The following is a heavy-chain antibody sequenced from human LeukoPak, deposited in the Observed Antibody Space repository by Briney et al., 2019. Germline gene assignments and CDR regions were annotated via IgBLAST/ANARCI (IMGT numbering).Heavy chain of an antibody. D-gene: IGHD1-26*01. CDR3: SVGATTSRFNF. J-gene: IGHJ4*02. CDR2: IYPGDSDT. V-gene: IGHV5-51*01. CDR1: GYSFNNYW. Sequence: GESLKISCKGSGYSFNNYWIGWVRPKPGKGLEWMGIIYPGDSDTRYSPSFQGQVTISADKSIRPAYLQWSSLKASDTAMYSCSVGATTSRFNFWGQGTLVTVSS.